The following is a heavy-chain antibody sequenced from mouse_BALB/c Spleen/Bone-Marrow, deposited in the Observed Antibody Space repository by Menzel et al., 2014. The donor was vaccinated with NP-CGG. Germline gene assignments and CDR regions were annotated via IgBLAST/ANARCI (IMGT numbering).Heavy chain of an antibody. J-gene: IGHJ2*01. V-gene: IGHV1S135*01. Sequence: VQLKQPGPELVKPGASVKVSCKASGYAFTNYNMNWVKQSHGKSLEWIGYIDPYSGGTNYNQKFRGKATLTVDKSSSTAYMHLNSLTSEDSAVYYCSRGVLAHFDYWGQGTTLTVSS. CDR1: GYAFTNYN. CDR3: SRGVLAHFDY. CDR2: IDPYSGGT. D-gene: IGHD2-14*01.